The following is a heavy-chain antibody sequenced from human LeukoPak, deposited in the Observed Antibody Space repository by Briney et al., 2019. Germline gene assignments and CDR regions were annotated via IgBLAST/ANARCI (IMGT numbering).Heavy chain of an antibody. J-gene: IGHJ4*02. Sequence: GASVKVSCKASGYTFTSYDINWVRQATGQGLEWMGWMNPNSGNTGYAQKFQGRVTMTRNTSISTAYMELRSLRPDDTAVYYCARDAPDIVVVPAAIPFDYWGQGTLVTVSS. CDR1: GYTFTSYD. CDR2: MNPNSGNT. V-gene: IGHV1-8*01. CDR3: ARDAPDIVVVPAAIPFDY. D-gene: IGHD2-2*02.